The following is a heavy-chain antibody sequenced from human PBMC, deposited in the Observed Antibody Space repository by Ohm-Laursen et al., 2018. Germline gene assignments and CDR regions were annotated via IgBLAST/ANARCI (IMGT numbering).Heavy chain of an antibody. V-gene: IGHV3-23*01. CDR2: ISVSGSSA. CDR1: GFTFSSYA. D-gene: IGHD1-26*01. CDR3: ARGSIYYYGMDV. Sequence: SLRLSCAASGFTFSSYAMNWVRQAPGKGLEWVSGISVSGSSADYADSVKGRFTISRDNSKNTLYLQMNSLRAEDTAVYYCARGSIYYYGMDVWGRGTTVTVSS. J-gene: IGHJ6*02.